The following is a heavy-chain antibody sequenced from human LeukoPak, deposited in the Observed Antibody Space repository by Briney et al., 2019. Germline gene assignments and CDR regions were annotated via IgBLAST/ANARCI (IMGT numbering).Heavy chain of an antibody. CDR1: GGSISSYY. V-gene: IGHV4-59*01. CDR3: ARVFYSSSWGVVWAFDI. J-gene: IGHJ3*02. Sequence: SETLSLTCTVSGGSISSYYWSWIRQPPGKGLEWIGYIYYSGSTNYNPSLKSRVTISVDTSKNQFSLKLSSVTAADTAVYYCARVFYSSSWGVVWAFDIWGQGTMVTVSS. D-gene: IGHD6-13*01. CDR2: IYYSGST.